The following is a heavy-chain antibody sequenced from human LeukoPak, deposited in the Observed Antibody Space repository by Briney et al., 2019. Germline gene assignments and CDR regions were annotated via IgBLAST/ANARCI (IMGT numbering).Heavy chain of an antibody. CDR2: ISKNGDST. CDR3: ARMDYSDQFFQH. V-gene: IGHV3-64*01. CDR1: GFTFSSYA. Sequence: PGGSLRLSCAASGFTFSSYAVHWIRQAPGKGLEYVSAISKNGDSTFHAISVKGRFTISRDNSKNTLYLQMGSLRPEDMAVYYCARMDYSDQFFQHWGQGSLVTVSS. D-gene: IGHD4-17*01. J-gene: IGHJ1*01.